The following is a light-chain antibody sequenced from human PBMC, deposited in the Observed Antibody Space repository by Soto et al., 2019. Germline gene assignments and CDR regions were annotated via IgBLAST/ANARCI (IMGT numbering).Light chain of an antibody. V-gene: IGKV1-39*01. CDR3: LQTYSAPFT. Sequence: DIQMTQSPSSLSASVGDRVTITCRASQTMTMYLNCYQHKPGKAPKLLIYATSSLQSGVPSRFSGSGSGTDFTLTISSLQPEDFATYYCLQTYSAPFTFGPGTRVDIK. J-gene: IGKJ3*01. CDR2: ATS. CDR1: QTMTMY.